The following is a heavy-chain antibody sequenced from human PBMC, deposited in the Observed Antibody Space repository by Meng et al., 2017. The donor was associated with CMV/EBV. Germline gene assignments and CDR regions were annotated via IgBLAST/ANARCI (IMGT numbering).Heavy chain of an antibody. CDR2: INPNSGGT. J-gene: IGHJ5*02. CDR1: GYTFTGYY. D-gene: IGHD6-13*01. Sequence: SGYTFTGYYRHWVRQAPGQGLEWMGWINPNSGGTNYAQKFQGRVTMTRDTSISTAYMELSRLRSDDTAVYYCAREGYSSSYNWFDPWGQGTLVTVSS. V-gene: IGHV1-2*02. CDR3: AREGYSSSYNWFDP.